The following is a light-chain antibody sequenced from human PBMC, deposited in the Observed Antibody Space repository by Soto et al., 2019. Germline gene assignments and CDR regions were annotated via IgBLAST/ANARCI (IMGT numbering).Light chain of an antibody. Sequence: EIVMTQSPATLSVSPGERAILSCSASQSVRSSFAWYQQKPCQAPRLLIYGPSTRATGVPDRFSGSGSGTEFTLTIGGLQCEDFAVYYGQQYKNWPERVGEGAKVELK. V-gene: IGKV3-15*01. J-gene: IGKJ1*01. CDR3: QQYKNWPER. CDR2: GPS. CDR1: QSVRSS.